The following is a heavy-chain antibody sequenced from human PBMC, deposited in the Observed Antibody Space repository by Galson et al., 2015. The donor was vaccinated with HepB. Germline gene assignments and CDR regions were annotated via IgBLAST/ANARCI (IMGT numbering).Heavy chain of an antibody. CDR2: ISYDGSNK. J-gene: IGHJ4*02. D-gene: IGHD3-9*01. Sequence: SLRLSCAASGFTFSSYGMHWVRQAPGKGLEWVAVISYDGSNKYYADSVKGRFTISRDNSKNTLYLQMNSLRAEDTAVYYCAKDITIRHAFFDYWGQGTLVTVSS. CDR1: GFTFSSYG. V-gene: IGHV3-30*18. CDR3: AKDITIRHAFFDY.